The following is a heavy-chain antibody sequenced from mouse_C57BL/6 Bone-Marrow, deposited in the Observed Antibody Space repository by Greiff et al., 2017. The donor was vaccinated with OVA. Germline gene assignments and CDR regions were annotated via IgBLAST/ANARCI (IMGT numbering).Heavy chain of an antibody. Sequence: EVQVVESGPELVKPGASVKIPCKASGYTFTDYNMDWVKQSHGKSLEWIGDINPNNGGTIYNQKFKGKATLTVDKSSSTAYMELRSLTSEDTAVYYCARGVYWYFDVWGTGTTVTVSS. J-gene: IGHJ1*03. CDR2: INPNNGGT. CDR3: ARGVYWYFDV. CDR1: GYTFTDYN. V-gene: IGHV1-18*01.